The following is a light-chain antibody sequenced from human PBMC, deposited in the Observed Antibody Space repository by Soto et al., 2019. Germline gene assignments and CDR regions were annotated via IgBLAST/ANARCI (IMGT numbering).Light chain of an antibody. J-gene: IGLJ2*01. CDR1: SSDVGGYNY. Sequence: QSALTQPRSVSGSPGQSVTISCTGSSSDVGGYNYVSWHQHHPGKAPKVIIYDVSKRPSGVPDRFSASKSGNTASLTISGLQAEDEADYYCCSYAADYPVLFGGGTKVTVL. CDR2: DVS. V-gene: IGLV2-11*01. CDR3: CSYAADYPVL.